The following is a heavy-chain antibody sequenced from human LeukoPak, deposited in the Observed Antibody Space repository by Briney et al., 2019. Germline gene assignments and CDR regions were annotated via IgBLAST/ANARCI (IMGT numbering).Heavy chain of an antibody. CDR2: MKEDGSDE. D-gene: IGHD3-16*01. CDR1: EFSFSYST. Sequence: GGSLRLSCAAFEFSFSYSTMSWVRQAAGKGLEWVAKMKEDGSDEKYVDSVEGRFTISRDNAKNSLYLQMNSLRPEDTAVYFCVVGGAGGGYFPNWGQGSLVIVSS. CDR3: VVGGAGGGYFPN. V-gene: IGHV3-7*01. J-gene: IGHJ1*01.